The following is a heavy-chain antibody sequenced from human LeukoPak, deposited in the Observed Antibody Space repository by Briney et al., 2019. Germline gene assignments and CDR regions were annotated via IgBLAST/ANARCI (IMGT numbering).Heavy chain of an antibody. V-gene: IGHV3-30*02. CDR3: ARASPADI. CDR2: IRYDGSTK. J-gene: IGHJ3*02. Sequence: PGGSLRLSCAASGFSFSGYGMHWVRQAPGKGLEWVTSIRYDGSTKSYAGSVKGRFTIARDNAKNSLYLQMNSLRAEDTAVYYCARASPADIWGQGTMVTVSS. D-gene: IGHD2-2*01. CDR1: GFSFSGYG.